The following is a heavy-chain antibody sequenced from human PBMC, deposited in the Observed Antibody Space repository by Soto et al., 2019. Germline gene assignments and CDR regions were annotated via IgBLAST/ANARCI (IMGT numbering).Heavy chain of an antibody. Sequence: GGSLRLSCAASGFTFGSYWMHWVRQAPGKGLVWVSRINSDGSSTYYADSVKGRFSISRDNAKNTLYLQMNSLRAEDTAVYYCATSTINYRYYFDYWGQGTLVTVSS. V-gene: IGHV3-74*01. CDR3: ATSTINYRYYFDY. CDR2: INSDGSST. J-gene: IGHJ4*02. D-gene: IGHD3-10*01. CDR1: GFTFGSYW.